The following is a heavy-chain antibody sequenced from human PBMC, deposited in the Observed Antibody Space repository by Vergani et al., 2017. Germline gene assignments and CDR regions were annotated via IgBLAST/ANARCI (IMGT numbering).Heavy chain of an antibody. V-gene: IGHV3-23*01. J-gene: IGHJ6*02. CDR3: AKGPRYDLICGSRVEAKVYYYYGMDV. Sequence: EVQLLESGGGLVQPGGSLRLSCAASGFTFSSYAMSWVRQAPGKGLEWVSAISGSGGSTYYADSVKGRFTISRDNSKNTLYLQMNSLRAEDTAVYYCAKGPRYDLICGSRVEAKVYYYYGMDVWGQGTTVTVSS. CDR1: GFTFSSYA. CDR2: ISGSGGST. D-gene: IGHD3/OR15-3a*01.